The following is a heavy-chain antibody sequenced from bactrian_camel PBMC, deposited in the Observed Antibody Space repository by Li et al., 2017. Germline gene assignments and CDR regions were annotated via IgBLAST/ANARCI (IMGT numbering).Heavy chain of an antibody. D-gene: IGHD4*01. J-gene: IGHJ6*01. CDR3: AADEFCPRQIRDYALDDIPIPLNFAF. CDR1: PLPTSRYC. V-gene: IGHV3S68*01. Sequence: HVQLVESGGGSVQAGGSLRLSCATSPLPTSRYCLAWFRQAPGKEREWVSSINTSEETDYADSVAGRFTASRDNAKNTLDLQMNSLQPEDTAMYYCAADEFCPRQIRDYALDDIPIPLNFAFWGQGTQVTVS. CDR2: INTSEET.